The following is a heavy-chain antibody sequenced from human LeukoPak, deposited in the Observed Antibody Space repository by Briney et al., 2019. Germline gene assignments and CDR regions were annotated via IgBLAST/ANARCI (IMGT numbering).Heavy chain of an antibody. CDR2: MTANGDTT. CDR1: GFTFSTYA. J-gene: IGHJ4*02. Sequence: PGGXXXXXXTXSGFTFSTYAXNWVRQAPGKXXXXXSHMTANGDTTEYADFVKGRFTISRDNSKNTLYLHMNSLRAEDTAIYYCAKPLYDFWSGPDYWGQGTLVTVSS. D-gene: IGHD3-3*01. CDR3: AKPLYDFWSGPDY. V-gene: IGHV3-23*01.